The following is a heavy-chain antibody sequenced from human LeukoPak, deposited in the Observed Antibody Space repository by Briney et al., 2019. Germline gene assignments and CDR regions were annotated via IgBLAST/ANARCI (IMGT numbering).Heavy chain of an antibody. D-gene: IGHD3-9*01. V-gene: IGHV1-2*02. CDR3: ARVYDILTGYGY. CDR1: GYTFTGDY. J-gene: IGHJ4*02. CDR2: INTTSGGT. Sequence: ASVTGSCNASGYTFTGDYMHGVGQAPGQGLEWIGWINTTSGGTNYAHKFQGRVTITRDTSISTAYMELSRLTSADTAVYYCARVYDILTGYGYWGQGTLVTVSS.